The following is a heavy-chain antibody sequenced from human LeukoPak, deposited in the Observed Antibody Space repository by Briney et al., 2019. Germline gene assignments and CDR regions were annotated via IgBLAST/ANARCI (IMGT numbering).Heavy chain of an antibody. CDR3: AAGPNYYYDSSGSEFDY. CDR2: IVVGSGNT. D-gene: IGHD3-22*01. J-gene: IGHJ4*02. Sequence: SVKVSCKASGFTFTSSAMQWVRQARGQRLEWIGWIVVGSGNTNCAQKFQERVTITRDMSTSTAYMELSSLRSEDTAVYYCAAGPNYYYDSSGSEFDYWGQGTLVTVSS. V-gene: IGHV1-58*02. CDR1: GFTFTSSA.